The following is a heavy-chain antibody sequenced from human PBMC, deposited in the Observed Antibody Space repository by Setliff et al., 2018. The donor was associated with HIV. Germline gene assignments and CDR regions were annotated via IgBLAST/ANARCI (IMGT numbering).Heavy chain of an antibody. CDR1: GGTFSSYG. CDR2: IIPIFGTA. D-gene: IGHD6-13*01. J-gene: IGHJ6*03. Sequence: SVKVSCKAPGGTFSSYGISWVRQAPGQGLEWMGGIIPIFGTANYAQKFQGRVTITADESTSTAYMELSGLRSEDTAVYYCAREGYSSSWLNYYYYMDVWGKGTTVTVSS. CDR3: AREGYSSSWLNYYYYMDV. V-gene: IGHV1-69*13.